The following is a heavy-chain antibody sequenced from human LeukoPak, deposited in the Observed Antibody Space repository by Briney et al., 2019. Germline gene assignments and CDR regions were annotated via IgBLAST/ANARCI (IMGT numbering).Heavy chain of an antibody. Sequence: GGSLRLSCTASGFTFSNYAVSWVRQAPGKGLEWVSGISGSSDTTYYADAVKGRFTISRDNSKNTLYLHMSSLRAEDTAVYYCAKSGTFFLYYFDYWGQGTLVTVSS. CDR2: ISGSSDTT. V-gene: IGHV3-23*01. J-gene: IGHJ4*02. CDR3: AKSGTFFLYYFDY. D-gene: IGHD1-26*01. CDR1: GFTFSNYA.